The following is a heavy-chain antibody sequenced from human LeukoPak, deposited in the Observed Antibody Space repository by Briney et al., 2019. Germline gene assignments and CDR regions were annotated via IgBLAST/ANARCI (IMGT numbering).Heavy chain of an antibody. J-gene: IGHJ4*02. Sequence: GGSLRLSCAASGFTVSSNYMTWVRQAPGRGLEWVSTMYSGGSTYYADSVKGRFTISRDSSKNTLYLQMNSLRAEDTAVYYCAACSGGSCQDYWGQGTLVTVSS. CDR3: AACSGGSCQDY. CDR1: GFTVSSNY. CDR2: MYSGGST. V-gene: IGHV3-53*01. D-gene: IGHD2-15*01.